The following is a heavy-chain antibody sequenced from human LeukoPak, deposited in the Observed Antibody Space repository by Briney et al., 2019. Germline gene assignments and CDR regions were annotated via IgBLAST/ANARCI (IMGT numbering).Heavy chain of an antibody. J-gene: IGHJ6*02. CDR3: AGADLLRYFDWLLTEREHAEHYYGMDV. D-gene: IGHD3-9*01. V-gene: IGHV1-2*02. CDR2: INPNSGGT. Sequence: ASVKVSCKASGYTFTGYYTHWVRQAPGQGLEWMGWINPNSGGTNYAQKFQGRVTMTRDTSISTAYMELSRLRSDDTAVYYCAGADLLRYFDWLLTEREHAEHYYGMDVWGQGTTVTVSS. CDR1: GYTFTGYY.